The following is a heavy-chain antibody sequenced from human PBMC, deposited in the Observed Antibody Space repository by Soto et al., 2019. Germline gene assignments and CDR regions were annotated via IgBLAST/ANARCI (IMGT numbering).Heavy chain of an antibody. J-gene: IGHJ6*02. CDR1: GGTFSSYA. Sequence: HVQLVQSGAEVKKPGSSVKVSCKASGGTFSSYAISWVRQAPGQGLEWMGGIIPISGTANYAQKFQGRVTITADEPTSTAYMELSSLRSEDTAVYYCARSQGSSTSLEIYYYYYYGMDVWGQGTTVTVSS. CDR3: ARSQGSSTSLEIYYYYYYGMDV. D-gene: IGHD2-2*01. V-gene: IGHV1-69*01. CDR2: IIPISGTA.